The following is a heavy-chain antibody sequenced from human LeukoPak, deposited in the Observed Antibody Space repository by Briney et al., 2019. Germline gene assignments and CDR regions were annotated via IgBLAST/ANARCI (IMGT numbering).Heavy chain of an antibody. CDR3: ARDSGSYADFDY. J-gene: IGHJ4*02. Sequence: GGSLRLSCAASGFTFSDYYMSWIRQAPGKGLEWVSSISSSSSYIYYADSVKGRFTISRDNAKNSLYLQMNSLRAEDTAVYYCARDSGSYADFDYWGQGTLVTVSS. CDR1: GFTFSDYY. CDR2: ISSSSSYI. D-gene: IGHD1-26*01. V-gene: IGHV3-11*06.